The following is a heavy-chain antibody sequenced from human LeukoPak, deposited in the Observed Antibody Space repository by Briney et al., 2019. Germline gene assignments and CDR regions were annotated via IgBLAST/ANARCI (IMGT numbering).Heavy chain of an antibody. Sequence: GGSLRLSCAASGFTFNNYAMNWVRQAPGKGLEWVSSISGGGETTYYADYAKGRFTISRDNSQNTLYLQMNSLRAEDTAVYYCARDYADYVGYFFFDYWGQGTLVTVSS. CDR1: GFTFNNYA. D-gene: IGHD4-17*01. CDR3: ARDYADYVGYFFFDY. J-gene: IGHJ4*02. V-gene: IGHV3-23*01. CDR2: ISGGGETT.